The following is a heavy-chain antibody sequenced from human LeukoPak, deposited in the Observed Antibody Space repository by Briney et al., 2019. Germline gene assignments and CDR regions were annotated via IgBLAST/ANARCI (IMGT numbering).Heavy chain of an antibody. D-gene: IGHD5-12*01. CDR2: TRDKANSYTT. CDR3: ARGDGYDRRSFDY. V-gene: IGHV3-72*01. J-gene: IGHJ4*02. CDR1: GFTFSDHY. Sequence: PGGSLRLSCAASGFTFSDHYMDWVRQAPGKGLELVGRTRDKANSYTTEYAASVKGRFTISRDASKTSLYLQMNSLKTEDTAVYYCARGDGYDRRSFDYWGQGTLVTVSS.